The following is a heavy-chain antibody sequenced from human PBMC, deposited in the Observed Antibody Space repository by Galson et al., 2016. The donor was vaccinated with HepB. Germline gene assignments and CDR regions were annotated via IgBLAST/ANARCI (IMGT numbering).Heavy chain of an antibody. Sequence: SLRLSCAASGFTFRSYAMSWVRQAPGKGLEWVSGISGSDGRRGSGGSTYYADSVKGRFTISRDNSKNTLYMEMNSLRGEDTAIYYCTKGTLGYCSGASCPPVYYYGMDVWGQGTTVTVSS. J-gene: IGHJ6*02. CDR3: TKGTLGYCSGASCPPVYYYGMDV. V-gene: IGHV3-23*01. CDR1: GFTFRSYA. D-gene: IGHD2-15*01. CDR2: ISGSDGRRGSGGST.